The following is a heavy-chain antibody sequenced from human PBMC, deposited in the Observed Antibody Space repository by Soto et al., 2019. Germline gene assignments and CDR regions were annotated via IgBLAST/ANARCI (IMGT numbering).Heavy chain of an antibody. Sequence: GGSLRLSCVASGFTFSNYWMSWVRQAPGKGLEWVANIKQDGVKKYYVDSVGGRFSISRDNAKNSLYLEMDSLRAEDTAVYYCARATRSSSICYAVYFDSWGLGTLVTVSS. J-gene: IGHJ4*02. V-gene: IGHV3-7*01. CDR1: GFTFSNYW. D-gene: IGHD2-2*01. CDR2: IKQDGVKK. CDR3: ARATRSSSICYAVYFDS.